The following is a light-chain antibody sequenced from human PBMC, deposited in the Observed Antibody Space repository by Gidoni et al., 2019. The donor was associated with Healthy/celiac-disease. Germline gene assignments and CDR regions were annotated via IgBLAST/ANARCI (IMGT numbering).Light chain of an antibody. Sequence: IQITQSPSTLSASVGDRVTITCRASQSISSWLAWYQQKPGKAPKLLIYKASSLESGVPSRFSGSGYGTEFTLTISSLQPDDFATYYCQQYNSYSPRGYSFGQGTKLEIK. CDR2: KAS. J-gene: IGKJ2*03. V-gene: IGKV1-5*03. CDR3: QQYNSYSPRGYS. CDR1: QSISSW.